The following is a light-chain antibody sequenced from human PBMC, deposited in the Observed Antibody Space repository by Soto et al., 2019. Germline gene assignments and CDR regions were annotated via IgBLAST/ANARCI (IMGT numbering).Light chain of an antibody. CDR2: DTS. V-gene: IGKV3-20*01. Sequence: EVVLTQSPATLSLSPGERATLSCRASQNVRTFLDWYQQKPGQPPRVLIYDTSSRATGIPDRFSGSGSGTDFTLTISRLEPEDFAIYYCQQYGSSPPVTFGPGTKVDIK. CDR1: QNVRTF. CDR3: QQYGSSPPVT. J-gene: IGKJ3*01.